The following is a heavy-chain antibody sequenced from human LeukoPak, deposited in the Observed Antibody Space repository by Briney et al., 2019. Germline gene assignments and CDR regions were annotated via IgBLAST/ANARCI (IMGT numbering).Heavy chain of an antibody. Sequence: PGGSLRLSCAASGFTFSSYAMSWVRQAPGKGLEWVSAISGSGGSTYCADSVKGRFTISRDNSKNTLYLQMNSLRAEDTAVYYCAKDPDIVVVPAAPYGMDVWGQGTTVTVSS. D-gene: IGHD2-2*01. V-gene: IGHV3-23*01. CDR3: AKDPDIVVVPAAPYGMDV. J-gene: IGHJ6*02. CDR2: ISGSGGST. CDR1: GFTFSSYA.